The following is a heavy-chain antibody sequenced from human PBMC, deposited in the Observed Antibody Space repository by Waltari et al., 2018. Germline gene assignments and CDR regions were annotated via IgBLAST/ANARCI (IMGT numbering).Heavy chain of an antibody. CDR1: EYTFTSSY. CDR2: LNPSGGST. CDR3: ALDTGALWMDV. Sequence: QVQLVQSGAEVKKPGASVKISCKTSEYTFTSSYIHWVRQAPGQGLECMGILNPSGGSTIYAQKFQGRVTMTRDTSTSTVYMELSSLRSEDTAVYYCALDTGALWMDVWGQGTTVTVSS. V-gene: IGHV1-46*01. J-gene: IGHJ6*02. D-gene: IGHD2-21*01.